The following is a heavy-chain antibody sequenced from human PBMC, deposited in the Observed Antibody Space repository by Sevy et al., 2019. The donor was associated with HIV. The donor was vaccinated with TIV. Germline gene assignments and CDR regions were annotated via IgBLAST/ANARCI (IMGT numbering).Heavy chain of an antibody. D-gene: IGHD7-27*01. CDR3: ARGLVNWDGMDV. J-gene: IGHJ6*02. CDR2: ISFLSNYI. Sequence: GGSLRLSCAASGFPFSNYKINWFRQAPGKGLEWVSFISFLSNYIYYGDSVKGRFTISRDNAKNSVYLQMNSLRAEDTAVYYCARGLVNWDGMDVWGQGTTVTVSS. CDR1: GFPFSNYK. V-gene: IGHV3-21*01.